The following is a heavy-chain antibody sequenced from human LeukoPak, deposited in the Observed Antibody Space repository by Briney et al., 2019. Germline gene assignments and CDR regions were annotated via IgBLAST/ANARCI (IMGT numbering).Heavy chain of an antibody. D-gene: IGHD6-19*01. CDR1: GFTVSSNY. J-gene: IGHJ4*02. CDR2: IGGSGDTK. Sequence: GGSLRLSCAASGFTVSSNYMSWVRQAPGKGLEWVSFIGGSGDTKHYEESVKGRFTISRDNSRNTLYLQMDNLRAEDTAVYFCARVQWLVGTGYSEYWGQGTLVSVSS. CDR3: ARVQWLVGTGYSEY. V-gene: IGHV3-23*01.